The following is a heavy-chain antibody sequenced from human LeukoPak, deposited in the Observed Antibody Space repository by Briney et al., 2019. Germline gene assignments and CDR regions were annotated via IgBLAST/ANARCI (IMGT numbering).Heavy chain of an antibody. V-gene: IGHV5-51*01. D-gene: IGHD3-3*01. J-gene: IGHJ4*02. Sequence: GESLKISCKGSGYSFTSYWIGWVRQMPGKGLEWMGIIYPGDSDTTTSPSFQGQVTISADKSISTAYLQWSSLKASDTAMYYCARLETIFGVVTNFDYWGQGTLVTVSS. CDR1: GYSFTSYW. CDR2: IYPGDSDT. CDR3: ARLETIFGVVTNFDY.